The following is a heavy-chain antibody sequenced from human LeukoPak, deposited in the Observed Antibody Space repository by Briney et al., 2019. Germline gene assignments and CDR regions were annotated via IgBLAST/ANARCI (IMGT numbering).Heavy chain of an antibody. CDR1: GFTFSSYW. J-gene: IGHJ1*01. CDR2: INSDGSST. D-gene: IGHD3-22*01. V-gene: IGHV3-74*01. Sequence: GGSLRLSCAASGFTFSSYWMHWVRQAPGKGLVWVSRINSDGSSTSYADSVKGRFTISRDNAKNSLYLQMNSLRAEDTAVYYCSSYYYDSSGSGWGQGTLVTVSS. CDR3: SSYYYDSSGSG.